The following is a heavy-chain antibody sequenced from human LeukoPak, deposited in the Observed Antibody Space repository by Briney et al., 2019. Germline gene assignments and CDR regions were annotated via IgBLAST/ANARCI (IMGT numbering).Heavy chain of an antibody. CDR2: INPNSGGT. J-gene: IGHJ1*01. V-gene: IGHV1-2*02. CDR3: VRDSSGYSAEYFQH. Sequence: GASVKVSCKASGYTFTGYYMHWVRQAPGQGLEWMGWINPNSGGTNYAQKFQGRVTMTRDTSISTAYMELSRLRSDDTAVYYCVRDSSGYSAEYFQHWGQGTLVTVSS. D-gene: IGHD3-22*01. CDR1: GYTFTGYY.